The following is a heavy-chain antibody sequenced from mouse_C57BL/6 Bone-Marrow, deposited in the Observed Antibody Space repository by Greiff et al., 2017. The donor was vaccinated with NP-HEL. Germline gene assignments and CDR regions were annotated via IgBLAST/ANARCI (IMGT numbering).Heavy chain of an antibody. J-gene: IGHJ4*01. V-gene: IGHV5-6*01. Sequence: EVMLVESGGDLVKPGGSLKLSCAASGFTFSSYGMSWVRQTPDKRLEWVATISSGGSYTYYPDSVKGRFTISRDNAKNTLYLQMSSLKSEDTAMYYCAGHQAFINAMDYWGQGTSVTVSS. CDR3: AGHQAFINAMDY. CDR2: ISSGGSYT. D-gene: IGHD1-1*01. CDR1: GFTFSSYG.